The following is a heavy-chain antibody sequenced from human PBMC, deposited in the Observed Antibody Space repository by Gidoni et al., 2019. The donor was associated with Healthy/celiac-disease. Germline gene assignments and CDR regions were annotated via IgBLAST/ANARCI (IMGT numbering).Heavy chain of an antibody. D-gene: IGHD2-2*01. J-gene: IGHJ3*02. CDR2: MSYDRSNR. CDR3: AKDRLRIVVVPDAFDI. Sequence: QVQLAESGGGVVQPGWSLSAPCAASGFTLSSHGMHWVRQAPCKGLEWVSIMSYDRSNRYYADSVKGRFTISRDNSKNTLYLQMNSLRAEDTAVYYCAKDRLRIVVVPDAFDIWGQGTMVTVSS. V-gene: IGHV3-30*18. CDR1: GFTLSSHG.